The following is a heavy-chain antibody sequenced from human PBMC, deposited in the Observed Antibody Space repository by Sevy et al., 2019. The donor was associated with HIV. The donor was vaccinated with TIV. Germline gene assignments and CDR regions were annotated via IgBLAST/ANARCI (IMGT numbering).Heavy chain of an antibody. D-gene: IGHD1-7*01. CDR2: ISAYNGNT. V-gene: IGHV1-18*01. J-gene: IGHJ6*02. Sequence: ASVKVSCKASGYTFTSYGISWVRQAPGQGLEWMGWISAYNGNTNYAQKLQGRVTMTTDTSTSTAYMELRSLRSDDTAVYYCVRGITGTTGGYYYYGMDVWGQGTTVTVSS. CDR1: GYTFTSYG. CDR3: VRGITGTTGGYYYYGMDV.